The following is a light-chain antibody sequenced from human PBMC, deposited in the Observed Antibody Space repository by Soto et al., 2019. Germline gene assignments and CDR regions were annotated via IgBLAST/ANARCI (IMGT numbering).Light chain of an antibody. J-gene: IGKJ1*01. V-gene: IGKV3-11*01. CDR3: QQRSNWPGT. CDR2: DAS. Sequence: EIVLTQSPDTLSLYPGERATLSCRASQSLTNDYLAWYQQKPGQAPRLLIYDASNRATGIPARFSGSGSGTDFTLTISSLEPEDFAVYYCQQRSNWPGTFGQGTKVDIK. CDR1: QSLTNDY.